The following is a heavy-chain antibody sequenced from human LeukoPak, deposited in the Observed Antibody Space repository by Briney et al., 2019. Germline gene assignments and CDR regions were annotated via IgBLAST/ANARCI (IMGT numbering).Heavy chain of an antibody. D-gene: IGHD3-22*01. Sequence: GGSLRLSCAASGFTVSSNYMSWVRQAPGKGLEWVSVFYSGDSTYYADSVKGRFTISRDNSKNTLYLQMNSLRAEDTAVYYCARPHSRAYPYAFDVLGQGTMVTVFS. CDR1: GFTVSSNY. J-gene: IGHJ3*01. V-gene: IGHV3-66*04. CDR2: FYSGDST. CDR3: ARPHSRAYPYAFDV.